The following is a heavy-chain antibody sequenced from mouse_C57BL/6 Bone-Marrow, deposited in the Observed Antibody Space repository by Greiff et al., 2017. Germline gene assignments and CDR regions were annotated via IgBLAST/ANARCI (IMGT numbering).Heavy chain of an antibody. V-gene: IGHV1-81*01. Sequence: LVESGAELARPGASVKLSCKASGYTFTSYGISWVKQRTGQGLEWIGEIYPRSGNTYYNEKFKGKATLTADKSSSTAYMELRSLTSEDSAVYVCARLRYYGSSYAGYWGQGTTLTVSS. CDR2: IYPRSGNT. D-gene: IGHD1-1*01. CDR3: ARLRYYGSSYAGY. J-gene: IGHJ2*01. CDR1: GYTFTSYG.